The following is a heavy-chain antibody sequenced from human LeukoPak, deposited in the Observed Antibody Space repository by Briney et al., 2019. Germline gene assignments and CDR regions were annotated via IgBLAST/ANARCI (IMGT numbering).Heavy chain of an antibody. CDR3: ARDDRWNDRVGFVY. CDR2: IFSDGRT. Sequence: GGSLRLSCAASGVTVSSSYMSWVRQARGKGLEWVSVIFSDGRTYYADSVKGRFTISRDNSKNTLYLQMNSLRAEDTAVYYCARDDRWNDRVGFVYWAQGTLVTVS. CDR1: GVTVSSSY. V-gene: IGHV3-53*01. D-gene: IGHD1-1*01. J-gene: IGHJ4*02.